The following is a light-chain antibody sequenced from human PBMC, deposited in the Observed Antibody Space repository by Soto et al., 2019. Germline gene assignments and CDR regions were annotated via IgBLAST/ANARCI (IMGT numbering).Light chain of an antibody. J-gene: IGKJ5*01. CDR3: QQYDRLPIT. CDR2: ATS. CDR1: QSISSW. V-gene: IGKV1-5*01. Sequence: DIQMTQSPSTLSASVGDRVTITCRASQSISSWLAWYQQKPGKAPKLLIYATSSLQSGVPSRFSGSGSGTTFTLTISSLQPEDIAAYYCQQYDRLPITFGQGTRLEIK.